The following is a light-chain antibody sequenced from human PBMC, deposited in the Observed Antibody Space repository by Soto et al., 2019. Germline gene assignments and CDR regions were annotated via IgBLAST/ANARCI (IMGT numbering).Light chain of an antibody. J-gene: IGLJ2*01. V-gene: IGLV2-14*01. CDR1: SSDVGGYKH. CDR2: EVS. Sequence: QSALTQPASVSGSPGQSITISCTGTSSDVGGYKHVAWYQQYPGKAPKLIIFEVSDRPSGVSNRFSGSKSGNTASLSISGIQPEDEADYYCSSYKSGATLVFGGGTKLTVL. CDR3: SSYKSGATLV.